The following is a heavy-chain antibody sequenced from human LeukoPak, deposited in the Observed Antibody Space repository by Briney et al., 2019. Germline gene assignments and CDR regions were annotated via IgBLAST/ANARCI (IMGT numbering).Heavy chain of an antibody. D-gene: IGHD5-24*01. V-gene: IGHV3-21*01. J-gene: IGHJ4*02. Sequence: PGGSLRLSCAASGFTFSNYIMNWVRQAPGKGLELVSSISTGSRHIYYAASVKGRFTISRDDAKNSLYLQMNSLRAEDTAVYYCARDLSGDGYNKFDYWGQGTVVTVSP. CDR3: ARDLSGDGYNKFDY. CDR1: GFTFSNYI. CDR2: ISTGSRHI.